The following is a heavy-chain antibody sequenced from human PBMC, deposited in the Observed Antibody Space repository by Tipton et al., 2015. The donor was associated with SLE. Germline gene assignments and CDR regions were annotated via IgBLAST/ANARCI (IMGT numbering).Heavy chain of an antibody. CDR2: IYYSGST. CDR1: GGSISSGYYY. Sequence: LSLTCTVSGGSISSGYYYWSWIRQHPGKGLEWIGYIYYSGSTYYNPSLKSRVTISVDTSKNQFSLKLSSVTAADTAVYYCAREAYSSSMGYWGQGTLVTVSS. D-gene: IGHD6-6*01. J-gene: IGHJ4*02. CDR3: AREAYSSSMGY. V-gene: IGHV4-31*03.